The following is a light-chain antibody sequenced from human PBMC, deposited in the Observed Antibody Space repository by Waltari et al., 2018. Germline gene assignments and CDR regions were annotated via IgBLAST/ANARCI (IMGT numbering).Light chain of an antibody. CDR2: DVS. CDR3: LQRYSWPRT. J-gene: IGKJ2*01. Sequence: EIVLTQSPATLSLSPGESATLSCRASQNVDRELAWYQHKPGQPPGLVIYDVSDRATGIPARFSGGGSGTDFTLSISRLEPEDLAVYYCLQRYSWPRTFGQGTKLE. V-gene: IGKV3-11*01. CDR1: QNVDRE.